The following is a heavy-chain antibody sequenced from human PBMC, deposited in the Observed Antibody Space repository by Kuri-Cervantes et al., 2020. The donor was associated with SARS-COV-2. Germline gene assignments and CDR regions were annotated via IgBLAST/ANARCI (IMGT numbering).Heavy chain of an antibody. CDR3: AREQWLELDAFDI. CDR1: GFSFSMYW. CDR2: IKKDGSEK. J-gene: IGHJ3*02. V-gene: IGHV3-7*01. D-gene: IGHD6-19*01. Sequence: GESLKISCAVSGFSFSMYWMSWVRQAPGKGLEWVANIKKDGSEKYYVDSVKGRFTISRDNAKNSLYLQMNSLRAEDTAVYYCAREQWLELDAFDIWGQGTMVTVSS.